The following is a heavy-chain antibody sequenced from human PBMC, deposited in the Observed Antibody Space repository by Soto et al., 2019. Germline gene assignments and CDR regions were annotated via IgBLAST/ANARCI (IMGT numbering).Heavy chain of an antibody. Sequence: ASVKVSCKASGYTFTSYGISWVRQAPGQGLEWMGWISAYNGNTNCAQKLQGRVTMTIDTSTSTAYMELRSLRSDDTAAYYCARRSYYYDSSGYYPLDYWGQGTLVTVSS. CDR1: GYTFTSYG. V-gene: IGHV1-18*01. D-gene: IGHD3-22*01. CDR3: ARRSYYYDSSGYYPLDY. J-gene: IGHJ4*02. CDR2: ISAYNGNT.